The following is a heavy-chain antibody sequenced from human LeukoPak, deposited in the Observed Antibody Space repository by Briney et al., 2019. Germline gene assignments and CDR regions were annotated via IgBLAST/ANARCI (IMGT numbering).Heavy chain of an antibody. D-gene: IGHD3-9*01. CDR2: ISSSCSTI. CDR1: GFTFSSYE. CDR3: ARGAALLRYFDWFGFDP. Sequence: GGSLRLSCAASGFTFSSYEMNWVRQAPGKGLEWVSYISSSCSTIYYADSVKGRFTISRDNSKNSLYLQMNSLRAEDTAVYYCARGAALLRYFDWFGFDPWGQGTLVTVSS. V-gene: IGHV3-48*03. J-gene: IGHJ5*02.